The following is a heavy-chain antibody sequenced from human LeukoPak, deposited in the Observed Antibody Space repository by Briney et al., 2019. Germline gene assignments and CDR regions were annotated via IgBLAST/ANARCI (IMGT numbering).Heavy chain of an antibody. Sequence: GGSLRLSCAASGFTFSSYSMNWVRQAPGKGLEWVSSISSSSSYIYYADSVKGRFSISSDNSKNTLYLQMNSLRAEDTATYYCAKDHSGPTWYYYGMDVWGQGTTVTVSS. D-gene: IGHD2-15*01. CDR1: GFTFSSYS. J-gene: IGHJ6*02. V-gene: IGHV3-21*04. CDR2: ISSSSSYI. CDR3: AKDHSGPTWYYYGMDV.